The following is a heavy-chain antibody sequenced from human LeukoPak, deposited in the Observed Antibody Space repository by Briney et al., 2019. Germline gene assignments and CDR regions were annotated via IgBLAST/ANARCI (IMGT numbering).Heavy chain of an antibody. Sequence: KPSETLSLTCPVSGVSISSSSYYWGWIRQPPGKGLEWIGSIYYSGITYYNPSLKSRVTISVDTSKNQFSLKLSSVTAADTAVYYCARHPYYDFWSGYYTGYYFDYWGQGTLVTVSS. CDR2: IYYSGIT. J-gene: IGHJ4*02. CDR1: GVSISSSSYY. V-gene: IGHV4-39*01. D-gene: IGHD3-3*01. CDR3: ARHPYYDFWSGYYTGYYFDY.